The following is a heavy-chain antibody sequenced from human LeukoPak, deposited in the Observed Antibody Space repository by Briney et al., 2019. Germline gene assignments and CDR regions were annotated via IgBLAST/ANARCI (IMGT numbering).Heavy chain of an antibody. D-gene: IGHD1-1*01. Sequence: ASVKVSCKTSGFTFSDFYIHWVRQAPGQGLEWMGRSNPNSGGTNFAQQFQGRGTMTSDTSTATAYMELSSLRSDDTAVYYCARALSPAIFRTTGSLRGPYRLLPYDALDVWGQWTMVTVSS. CDR2: SNPNSGGT. V-gene: IGHV1-2*06. CDR1: GFTFSDFY. CDR3: ARALSPAIFRTTGSLRGPYRLLPYDALDV. J-gene: IGHJ3*01.